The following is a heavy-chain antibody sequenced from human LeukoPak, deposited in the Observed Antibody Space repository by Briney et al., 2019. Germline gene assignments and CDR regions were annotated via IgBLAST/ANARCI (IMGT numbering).Heavy chain of an antibody. CDR2: ISYDGSNK. CDR1: GFTFSSYA. CDR3: AREKFDYYGSGSLTYYFDY. V-gene: IGHV3-30-3*01. D-gene: IGHD3-10*01. Sequence: GGSLRLSCAASGFTFSSYAMHWVRQAPGKGLEWVAVISYDGSNKYYADSVKGRFTISRDNSKNTLYLQMNSLRAEDTAVYYCAREKFDYYGSGSLTYYFDYWGPGTLVTVSS. J-gene: IGHJ4*02.